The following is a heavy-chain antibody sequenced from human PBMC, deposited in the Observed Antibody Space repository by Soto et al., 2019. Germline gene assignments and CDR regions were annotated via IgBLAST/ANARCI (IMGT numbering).Heavy chain of an antibody. CDR1: GYTFTSYA. CDR2: INAGNGNT. Sequence: QVQLVQSGAEEKKPGASVKVSCKASGYTFTSYAMHWVRQAPGQRLEWMGWINAGNGNTKYSQKFQGRVTITRDTSASTAYMELSSLRSEDKAVYYCARDPDYGDYGTSPADDYWGQGTLVTVSS. J-gene: IGHJ4*02. V-gene: IGHV1-3*05. D-gene: IGHD4-17*01. CDR3: ARDPDYGDYGTSPADDY.